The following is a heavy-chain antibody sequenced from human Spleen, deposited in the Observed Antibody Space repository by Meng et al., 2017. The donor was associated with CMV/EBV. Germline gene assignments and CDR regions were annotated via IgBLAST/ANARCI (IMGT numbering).Heavy chain of an antibody. J-gene: IGHJ4*02. D-gene: IGHD2-2*01. V-gene: IGHV4-34*01. CDR3: ARMISGYCSSTSCYHYFDY. Sequence: SETLSLTCGIYGGSFSGYFWSWIRQSPGKGLQWIGEINHVGSTNYSPSLESRVTISVDTSNNQFSLKLSPVTAADTAVYYCARMISGYCSSTSCYHYFDYWGQGTLVTVSS. CDR1: GGSFSGYF. CDR2: INHVGST.